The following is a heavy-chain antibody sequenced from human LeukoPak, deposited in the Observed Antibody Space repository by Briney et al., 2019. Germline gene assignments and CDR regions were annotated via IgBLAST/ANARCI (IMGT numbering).Heavy chain of an antibody. CDR1: GGSISTTSYY. D-gene: IGHD2-15*01. J-gene: IGHJ4*02. Sequence: SETLSLTCTVSGGSISTTSYYWGWIRQPPGKGLEWIGRIDASGSTNYNPSLKSRVTMSVDTSMNQFSLKLSPVTAADTAIYYCARDMKDCSGGRCYFDYWGQGTLVTVSS. CDR3: ARDMKDCSGGRCYFDY. CDR2: IDASGST. V-gene: IGHV4-39*07.